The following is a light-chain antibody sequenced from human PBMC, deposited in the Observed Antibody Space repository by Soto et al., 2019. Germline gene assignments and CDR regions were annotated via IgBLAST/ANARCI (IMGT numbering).Light chain of an antibody. V-gene: IGKV3-11*01. CDR1: QSVGSY. Sequence: EIVLTQSPSTLSLSPGERATLSCMASQSVGSYLAWYQQKPGQTPRLLIYDASNRATDIPAKFSGSGSGTDFTLTISSLEPEDFAVYYCQQRSNWPVTFGQGTKVDIK. J-gene: IGKJ1*01. CDR2: DAS. CDR3: QQRSNWPVT.